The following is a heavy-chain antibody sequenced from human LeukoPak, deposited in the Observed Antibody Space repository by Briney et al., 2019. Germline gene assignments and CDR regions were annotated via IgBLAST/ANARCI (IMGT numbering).Heavy chain of an antibody. V-gene: IGHV3-7*01. CDR3: VTDGDKWNDFEY. D-gene: IGHD1-1*01. J-gene: IGHJ4*02. CDR2: IDKDGNEI. CDR1: GLSISNFW. Sequence: GGSLRLSCAASGLSISNFWMHWVRQAPGKGLEWVAIIDKDGNEIKYVDSVKGRFTLSRDNAKNSVYLQMNSLRTEDTALYYCVTDGDKWNDFEYWGQGTLVTVSS.